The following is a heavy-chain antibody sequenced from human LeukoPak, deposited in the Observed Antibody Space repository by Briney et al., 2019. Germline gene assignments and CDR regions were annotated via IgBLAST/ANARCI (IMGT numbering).Heavy chain of an antibody. CDR1: GDSVSSNSAA. J-gene: IGHJ5*02. D-gene: IGHD4-17*01. CDR2: TYYRSNWFN. V-gene: IGHV6-1*01. CDR3: AKNYGDSNWFDP. Sequence: TSQTLSLTCAVSGDSVSSNSAAWNWIRQSPSRGLEWLGGTYYRSNWFNDFALSVKSRITINPDTSKNQFSLQLNSVTPEDTAVYYCAKNYGDSNWFDPWGQGTLVTVSS.